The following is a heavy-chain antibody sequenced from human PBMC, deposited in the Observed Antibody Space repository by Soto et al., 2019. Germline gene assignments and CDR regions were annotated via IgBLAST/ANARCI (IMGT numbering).Heavy chain of an antibody. CDR2: ISSSSSYI. CDR1: GFTFSSYS. CDR3: AREGRGYCSGGSCYSADY. J-gene: IGHJ4*02. Sequence: EVQLVESGGGLVKPGGSLRLSCAASGFTFSSYSMNWVRQAPGKGLEWVSSISSSSSYIYYADSVKGRFTISRDNAKNSLYLQMNSLRAEDTAVYYCAREGRGYCSGGSCYSADYWGQGTLVTVSS. D-gene: IGHD2-15*01. V-gene: IGHV3-21*01.